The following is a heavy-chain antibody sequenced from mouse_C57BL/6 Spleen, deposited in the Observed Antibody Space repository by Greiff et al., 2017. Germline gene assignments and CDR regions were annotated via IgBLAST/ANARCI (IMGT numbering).Heavy chain of an antibody. J-gene: IGHJ4*01. CDR2: IDPSESYT. D-gene: IGHD1-1*02. Sequence: QVQLQQPGAELVMPGASVKLSCKASGYTFTSYWMHWVKQRPGQGLEWIGEIDPSESYTNYNQKFKGKSTLTVDKSSSTAYMQLSSLTSEDYAVYYCARKGPYGDYWGQGTSVTVSS. CDR1: GYTFTSYW. V-gene: IGHV1-69*01. CDR3: ARKGPYGDY.